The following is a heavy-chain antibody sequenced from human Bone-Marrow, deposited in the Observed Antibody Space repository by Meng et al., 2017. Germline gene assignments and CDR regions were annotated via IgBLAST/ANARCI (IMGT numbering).Heavy chain of an antibody. CDR3: ARIPHPTYYFDY. Sequence: GGSLRLSCAASGFTFSNYAMSWVRQAPGKGLEWVSAISGCGDSTYYADSVRGRFTISRDNSGNTVFLQMSSLRAEDTAVYYCARIPHPTYYFDYWGQGALVTVSS. J-gene: IGHJ4*02. D-gene: IGHD2-2*02. CDR1: GFTFSNYA. V-gene: IGHV3-23*01. CDR2: ISGCGDST.